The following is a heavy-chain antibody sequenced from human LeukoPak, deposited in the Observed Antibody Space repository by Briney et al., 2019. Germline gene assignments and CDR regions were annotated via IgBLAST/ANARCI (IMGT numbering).Heavy chain of an antibody. CDR2: ISPSGDIT. CDR1: GFTFSNYG. V-gene: IGHV3-23*01. CDR3: AKDDAWLRFGE. J-gene: IGHJ4*02. D-gene: IGHD3-10*01. Sequence: GGSLRLSCAASGFTFSNYGMGWVRQAPGKGLEWVSGISPSGDITYYADSVKGRFTISRDNSKNTVYLQVISLTAEGTAVYYCAKDDAWLRFGEWSQGTLVTVSS.